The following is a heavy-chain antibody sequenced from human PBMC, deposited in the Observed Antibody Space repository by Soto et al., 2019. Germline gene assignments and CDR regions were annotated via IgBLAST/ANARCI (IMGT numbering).Heavy chain of an antibody. D-gene: IGHD3-10*01. CDR2: IIPVFGTA. J-gene: IGHJ6*02. Sequence: GASVKVSCKASGGSFRSCAISWVRQAPGQGLEWMGGIIPVFGTANYAQKFQGAVTITADESTSTAYMEVNSLTSEDTAVYYCARSLYGSGSYYYYGMDVWGQGTTVTVSS. V-gene: IGHV1-69*13. CDR3: ARSLYGSGSYYYYGMDV. CDR1: GGSFRSCA.